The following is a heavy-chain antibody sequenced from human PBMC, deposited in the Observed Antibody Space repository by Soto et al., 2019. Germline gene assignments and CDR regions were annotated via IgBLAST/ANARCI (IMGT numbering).Heavy chain of an antibody. Sequence: QVQLVQSGAEVKKPGASVKVSCKASGYTFPSYGISWVRQAPGQGLEWMGWISAYNGNTNYAQKLQGRVTMTTDTSTSTAYMELRRLRSDDTAVYYCARDCYYDSSGYRSDFDYWGPGTLVTVSS. CDR2: ISAYNGNT. D-gene: IGHD3-22*01. CDR1: GYTFPSYG. CDR3: ARDCYYDSSGYRSDFDY. V-gene: IGHV1-18*01. J-gene: IGHJ4*02.